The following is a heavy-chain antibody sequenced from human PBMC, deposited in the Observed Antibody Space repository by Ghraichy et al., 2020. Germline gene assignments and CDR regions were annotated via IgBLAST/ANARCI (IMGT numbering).Heavy chain of an antibody. CDR2: INPYSGGT. V-gene: IGHV1-2*02. D-gene: IGHD3-10*01. CDR3: ARSGGSGSGSHYDGARHDYYFYGMDV. CDR1: AYIFSDYY. Sequence: GESLNISCKASAYIFSDYYIHWVRQAPGQGLEWMGWINPYSGGTNYAQKFQGRVTMTRDTSIGTAYMELRRVISDDTAMYYCARSGGSGSGSHYDGARHDYYFYGMDVWGQGTTVTVSS. J-gene: IGHJ6*02.